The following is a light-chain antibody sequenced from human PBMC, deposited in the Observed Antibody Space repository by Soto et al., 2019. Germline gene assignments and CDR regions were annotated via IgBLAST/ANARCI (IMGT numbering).Light chain of an antibody. J-gene: IGKJ1*01. CDR3: QQYKSYSWT. Sequence: DIQMTQSPSTLSASVGDRVTITCRASQSISSWLAWYQQKPGQAPKLLIYDASSLESGVPSWFSCSRLWTEFTVTISCLQTDDFASYYYQQYKSYSWTFGRGTKVEVK. V-gene: IGKV1-5*01. CDR2: DAS. CDR1: QSISSW.